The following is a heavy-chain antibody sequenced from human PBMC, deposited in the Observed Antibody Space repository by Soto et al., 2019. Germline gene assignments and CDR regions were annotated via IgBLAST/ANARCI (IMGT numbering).Heavy chain of an antibody. Sequence: PSETLSLTCAAYGGSFSGHYCSWVRQPPGKGLEWIGEINYSETTNYNPSLESPVTVSVDSFKNQCTLKVTSVTAADTAVYYCARRHGSGKYYFDFWGQGTPVTVSS. J-gene: IGHJ4*02. V-gene: IGHV4-34*01. D-gene: IGHD3-10*01. CDR2: INYSETT. CDR1: GGSFSGHY. CDR3: ARRHGSGKYYFDF.